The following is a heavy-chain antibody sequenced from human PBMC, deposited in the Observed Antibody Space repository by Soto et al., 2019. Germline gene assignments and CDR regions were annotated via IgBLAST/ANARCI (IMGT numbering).Heavy chain of an antibody. CDR2: ISGSGGST. CDR3: VKDSRYSGYDTHDY. J-gene: IGHJ4*02. CDR1: GFTFSIYA. D-gene: IGHD5-12*01. V-gene: IGHV3-23*01. Sequence: EVQLLESGGGLVQPGGSLRLSCAVSGFTFSIYAMSWVRQAPGKGLEWVSGISGSGGSTFYADSVKGRFTISRDNSENTLYLQMNSLRAEDTAVYYCVKDSRYSGYDTHDYWGQGTLVIVSS.